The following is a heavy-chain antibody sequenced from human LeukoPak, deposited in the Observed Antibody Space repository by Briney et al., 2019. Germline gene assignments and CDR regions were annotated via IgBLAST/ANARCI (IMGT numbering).Heavy chain of an antibody. CDR3: ARGGKRIQLWSRDLFDY. CDR1: GFTFSNAW. CDR2: INHSGST. Sequence: GSLRLSCAASGFTFSNAWMSWVRQAPGKGLEWIGEINHSGSTNYNPSLKSRVTISVDTSKNQFSLKLSSVTAADTAVYYCARGGKRIQLWSRDLFDYWGQGTLVTVSS. J-gene: IGHJ4*02. V-gene: IGHV4-34*01. D-gene: IGHD5-18*01.